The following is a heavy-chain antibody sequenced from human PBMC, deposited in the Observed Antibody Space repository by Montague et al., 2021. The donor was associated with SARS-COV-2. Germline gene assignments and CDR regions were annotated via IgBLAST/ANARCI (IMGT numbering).Heavy chain of an antibody. CDR2: IYHSGST. Sequence: SETLSPTSAVSGGSISSSNWWSWVRQPPGKGLEWIGEIYHSGSTNYNPSRKSRVTISVDKSQNQFSLQLSSVTAADTAVYYCARESSGCFFRRCSRYGMDVWGQGTPVTFSS. CDR1: GGSISSSNW. CDR3: ARESSGCFFRRCSRYGMDV. V-gene: IGHV4-4*02. D-gene: IGHD6-19*01. J-gene: IGHJ6*02.